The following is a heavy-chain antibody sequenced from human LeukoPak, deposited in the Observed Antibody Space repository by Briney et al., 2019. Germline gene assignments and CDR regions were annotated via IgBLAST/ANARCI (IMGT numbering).Heavy chain of an antibody. V-gene: IGHV1-18*01. D-gene: IGHD6-13*01. CDR1: GYTFTNYG. Sequence: ASVKVSCKASGYTFTNYGISWVRQAPGQGLEWMGWIRTYNGNTNYAQKLQGRVTMTTDTSTSTAYMELRSVRSDDTAVYYCARGGVSSSWYRTPDYWGQGTLVTVSS. CDR3: ARGGVSSSWYRTPDY. J-gene: IGHJ4*02. CDR2: IRTYNGNT.